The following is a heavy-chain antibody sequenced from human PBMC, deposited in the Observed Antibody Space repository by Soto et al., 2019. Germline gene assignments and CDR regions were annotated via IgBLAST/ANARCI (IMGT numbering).Heavy chain of an antibody. J-gene: IGHJ4*02. CDR2: ISAYNGNT. D-gene: IGHD3-22*01. V-gene: IGHV1-18*01. CDR1: GYTFTSYG. Sequence: ASVKVSCKASGYTFTSYGISWVRQAPGQGLEWMGWISAYNGNTNYAQKLQGRVTMTTDTSTSTAYMELRSLRSDDTAVYYCAIYGTVVVMEPYFVYWGQGILVNVFS. CDR3: AIYGTVVVMEPYFVY.